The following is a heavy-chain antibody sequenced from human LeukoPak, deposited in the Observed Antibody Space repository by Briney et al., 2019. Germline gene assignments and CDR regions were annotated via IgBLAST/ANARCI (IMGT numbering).Heavy chain of an antibody. Sequence: ASVKVSCKASGGTFSSYAISWVRQAPGQGLEWMGGIIPIFGTANYAQKFQGRVTITADESTSTAYMELSSLRSEDTAVYYCARDYRMPGYSSSWYVGAFDYWGQGTLVTVSS. CDR2: IIPIFGTA. CDR1: GGTFSSYA. CDR3: ARDYRMPGYSSSWYVGAFDY. J-gene: IGHJ4*02. D-gene: IGHD6-13*01. V-gene: IGHV1-69*13.